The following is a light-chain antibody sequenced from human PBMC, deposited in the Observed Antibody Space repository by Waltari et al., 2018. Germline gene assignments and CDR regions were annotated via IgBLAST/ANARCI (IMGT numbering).Light chain of an antibody. Sequence: QSALTQPASVSGSPGQSITISCTGTSNAVGAYNYVSWYQQHPGKAPKLMIFDVNDRPSGVSNRFSGSKSGNTASLTISGLQAEDEADYYCNSFTSSSTWVFGGGTKLTVL. CDR1: SNAVGAYNY. V-gene: IGLV2-14*01. CDR2: DVN. CDR3: NSFTSSSTWV. J-gene: IGLJ3*02.